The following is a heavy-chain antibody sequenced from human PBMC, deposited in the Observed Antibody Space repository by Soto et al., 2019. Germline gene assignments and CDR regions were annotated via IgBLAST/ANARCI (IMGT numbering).Heavy chain of an antibody. CDR2: IYWDGDK. J-gene: IGHJ4*02. Sequence: QITLNESGPTVVRPTETLTLTCRFSGFSLTTSGVGVGWIRQSPGKAPEWLALIYWDGDKRYSASLKSRLTITKDTSKNQVVLTVSDLDPTDTATYYCAHRVLRTVFGLVTTTAIYFDFWGQGTQVAVSS. V-gene: IGHV2-5*02. D-gene: IGHD3-3*01. CDR3: AHRVLRTVFGLVTTTAIYFDF. CDR1: GFSLTTSGVG.